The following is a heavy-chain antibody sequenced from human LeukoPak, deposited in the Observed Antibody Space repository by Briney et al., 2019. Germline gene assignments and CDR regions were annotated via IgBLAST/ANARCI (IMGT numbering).Heavy chain of an antibody. CDR1: GFTFSNYW. J-gene: IGHJ4*02. CDR3: ANPGVPNLDY. Sequence: GGSLRLSCAASGFTFSNYWMSWVRQAPGKGLEWVANIKQDGSEKYYVDSVKGRFTISRDNAENSLYLQMNSLRAEDTAVYYCANPGVPNLDYWGQGTLVTVSS. D-gene: IGHD2-8*01. V-gene: IGHV3-7*03. CDR2: IKQDGSEK.